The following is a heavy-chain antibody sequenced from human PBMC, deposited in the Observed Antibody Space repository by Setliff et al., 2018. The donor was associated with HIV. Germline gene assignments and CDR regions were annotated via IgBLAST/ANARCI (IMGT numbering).Heavy chain of an antibody. CDR3: ARGHTWNYYGGDYFDY. CDR2: IYYSGST. Sequence: KPSETLSLTCTVSGGSVSDYFWNWIRQPPGKGLEWIGYIYYSGSTNYNPSLESRVSISVDTSKNQFYLRLSSVTAADPAVYYCARGHTWNYYGGDYFDYWGQGSLVTVSS. V-gene: IGHV4-59*02. CDR1: GGSVSDYF. D-gene: IGHD1-7*01. J-gene: IGHJ4*02.